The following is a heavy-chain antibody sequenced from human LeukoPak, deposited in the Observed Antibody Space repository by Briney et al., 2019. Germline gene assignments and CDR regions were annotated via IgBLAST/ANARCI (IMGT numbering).Heavy chain of an antibody. CDR1: GFTFSSYS. Sequence: GGSLRLSCAASGFTFSSYSMNWVRQAPGKGLEWVSSISSGSTYMYYADSVKGRFTISRDNAQNSVFLQMNSLRAEDTAVYYCARALTTLTYEGYWGQGTLVTVSS. J-gene: IGHJ4*02. CDR2: ISSGSTYM. D-gene: IGHD1-1*01. V-gene: IGHV3-21*06. CDR3: ARALTTLTYEGY.